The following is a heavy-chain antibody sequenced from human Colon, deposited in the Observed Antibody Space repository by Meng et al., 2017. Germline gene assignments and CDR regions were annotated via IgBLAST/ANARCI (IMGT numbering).Heavy chain of an antibody. CDR2: IYYSGST. Sequence: SETLSLTCTVSGGSISSYYWSWIRQPPGKGLEWIGYIYYSGSTNYNPSLKSRVTISVDTSKNQFSLKLSSVTAADTAVYYCARGKPLPGGGIAAAGSLVYYFDYWGQGTLVTVSS. D-gene: IGHD6-13*01. J-gene: IGHJ4*02. CDR3: ARGKPLPGGGIAAAGSLVYYFDY. V-gene: IGHV4-59*01. CDR1: GGSISSYY.